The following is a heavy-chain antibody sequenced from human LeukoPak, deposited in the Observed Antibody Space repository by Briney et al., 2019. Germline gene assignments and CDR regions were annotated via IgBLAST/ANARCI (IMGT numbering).Heavy chain of an antibody. CDR1: GFNFGSYA. Sequence: GGSLRLSCAASGFNFGSYAMHWVRQAPGKGLEWVSFISYDGSSKYYADSVKGRFTMSRDNSKNTLYLQMNSLRAEDTAVYYCATELRVVTAGFTAFDIWGQGTMVTVSS. CDR3: ATELRVVTAGFTAFDI. D-gene: IGHD2-2*01. V-gene: IGHV3-30-3*01. CDR2: ISYDGSSK. J-gene: IGHJ3*02.